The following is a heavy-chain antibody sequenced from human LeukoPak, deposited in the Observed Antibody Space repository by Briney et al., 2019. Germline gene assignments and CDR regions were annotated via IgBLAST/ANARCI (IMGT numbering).Heavy chain of an antibody. CDR1: GFTFSAYS. Sequence: GGSLRLSCATSGFTFSAYSMIWVRQAPGKGLECLSYITSSSDSIHYADSVRGRFTVSRDNAKNSLYLQMNSLRDEDTAVYYCARDPGYSRPSSYGYFDHWGQGTLATVSS. CDR2: ITSSSDSI. D-gene: IGHD1-26*01. J-gene: IGHJ4*02. V-gene: IGHV3-48*02. CDR3: ARDPGYSRPSSYGYFDH.